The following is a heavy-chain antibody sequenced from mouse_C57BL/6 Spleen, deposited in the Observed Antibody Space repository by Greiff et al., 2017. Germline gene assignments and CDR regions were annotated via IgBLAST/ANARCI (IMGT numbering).Heavy chain of an antibody. CDR1: GYAFSSSW. J-gene: IGHJ2*01. D-gene: IGHD2-5*01. CDR2: IYPGDGDT. V-gene: IGHV1-82*01. CDR3: AGDSNYYFDD. Sequence: QVQLQQSGPELVKPGASVKISCKASGYAFSSSWMNWVKQRPGKGLEWIGRIYPGDGDTNYNGKFKGKATLTADKSSSTAYMQLSSLTSEDSAVXCGAGDSNYYFDDWGQGTTLTVSS.